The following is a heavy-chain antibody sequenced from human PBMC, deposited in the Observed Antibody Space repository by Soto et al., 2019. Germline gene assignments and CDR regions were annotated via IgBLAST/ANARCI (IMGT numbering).Heavy chain of an antibody. V-gene: IGHV3-30*03. CDR3: VILALGKFDF. Sequence: GGSLRLSCAASGFTFSSFGMHWVRQAPGKGLEWVAIISYDASHKYYADSVKGRFTISRDNSRNRLYLQMNSLRAEDTALYYYVILALGKFDFWGQGTLVTVSS. CDR2: ISYDASHK. J-gene: IGHJ4*02. D-gene: IGHD1-26*01. CDR1: GFTFSSFG.